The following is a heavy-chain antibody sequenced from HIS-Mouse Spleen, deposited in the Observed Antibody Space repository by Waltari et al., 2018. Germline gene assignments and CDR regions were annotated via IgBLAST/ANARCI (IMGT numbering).Heavy chain of an antibody. D-gene: IGHD3-3*01. CDR1: GGSISSYY. J-gene: IGHJ3*02. CDR2: IYTSGST. CDR3: ARDFHDFWSGYYGGDKKHDAFDI. Sequence: QVQLQESGPGLVKPSETLSLTCTVPGGSISSYYWSWIRQPAGTGREWFGRIYTSGSTNYNPSLKSRVTMSVDTSKNQFSLKLSSVTAADTAVYYCARDFHDFWSGYYGGDKKHDAFDIWGQGTMVTVSS. V-gene: IGHV4-4*07.